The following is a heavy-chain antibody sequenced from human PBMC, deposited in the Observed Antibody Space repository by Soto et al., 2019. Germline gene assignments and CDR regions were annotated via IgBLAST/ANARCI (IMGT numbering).Heavy chain of an antibody. D-gene: IGHD2-2*01. CDR3: ARIVDCISTSCSFNY. CDR2: IIPIFGTA. Sequence: QVQLVQSGAEVKKPGSSVKVSCKASGGTFSSYAISWVRQAPGQGLEWMGGIIPIFGTANYAQKFQGRVTITADESTSTAYMQLSSLRSEDTAVYYCARIVDCISTSCSFNYWGQGTLVTVSS. V-gene: IGHV1-69*12. CDR1: GGTFSSYA. J-gene: IGHJ4*02.